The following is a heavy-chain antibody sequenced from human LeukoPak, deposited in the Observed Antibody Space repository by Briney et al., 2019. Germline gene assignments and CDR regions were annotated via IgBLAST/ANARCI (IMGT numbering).Heavy chain of an antibody. V-gene: IGHV3-30*18. J-gene: IGHJ4*02. CDR3: AKERAYCGRGCYYLLDY. Sequence: GGSLRLSCAASGFTFSSYGMHWVRQAPGKGLEWVAVISYDGSNKYYADSVKGRFTISRDNSKNTLYLQMNSLRAEDTDLYYCAKERAYCGRGCYYLLDYWGQGTLVTVSS. D-gene: IGHD2-21*02. CDR1: GFTFSSYG. CDR2: ISYDGSNK.